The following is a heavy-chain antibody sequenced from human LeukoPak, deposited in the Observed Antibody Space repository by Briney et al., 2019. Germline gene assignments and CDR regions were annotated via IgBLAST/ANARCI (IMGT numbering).Heavy chain of an antibody. CDR3: ARDSDTTSGRDP. V-gene: IGHV1-18*01. D-gene: IGHD1-26*01. CDR2: ISIIDGNA. J-gene: IGHJ5*02. Sequence: ASVKVSCKAFGYTFTKYGISWVRQAPGQGLEWMGWISIIDGNANYAQNLQGRVAMTTDTSTNTVYMELRSLRFDDTAVYYCARDSDTTSGRDPWGQGTLVTVPS. CDR1: GYTFTKYG.